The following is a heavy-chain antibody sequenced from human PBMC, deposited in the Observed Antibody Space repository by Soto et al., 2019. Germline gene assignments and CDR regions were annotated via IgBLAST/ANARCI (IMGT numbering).Heavy chain of an antibody. V-gene: IGHV3-74*03. CDR3: ARGDRGAFDL. CDR2: IHSDGSST. CDR1: GFTFSYYW. D-gene: IGHD1-26*01. J-gene: IGHJ3*01. Sequence: EVQLVESGGGLVQPGESLRLSCAASGFTFSYYWMHWVRQAPGKGLVWVSRIHSDGSSTTYADSVKDRLTISRDNARNTLYLQMNSLRAEDTAVYYCARGDRGAFDLWGQGTVLTVSS.